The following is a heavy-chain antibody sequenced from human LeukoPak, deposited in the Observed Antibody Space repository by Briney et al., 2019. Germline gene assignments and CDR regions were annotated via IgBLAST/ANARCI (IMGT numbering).Heavy chain of an antibody. V-gene: IGHV1-2*02. D-gene: IGHD3-22*01. J-gene: IGHJ4*02. CDR3: AREFYYYDSSGYYR. Sequence: GASVKVSCKASGYTFTGYYMHWVRQAPGQGLEWMGWINPNGGGTNYAQKFQGRVTMTRDTSISTAYMELSRLGSDDTAVYYCAREFYYYDSSGYYRWGQGTLVTVSS. CDR2: INPNGGGT. CDR1: GYTFTGYY.